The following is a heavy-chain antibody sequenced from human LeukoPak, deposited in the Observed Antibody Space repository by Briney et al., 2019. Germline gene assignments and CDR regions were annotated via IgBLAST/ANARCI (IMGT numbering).Heavy chain of an antibody. CDR1: GFTFRSYG. D-gene: IGHD4-23*01. CDR3: ARARIRWAYGSTPLDY. CDR2: IWYDGSNK. V-gene: IGHV3-33*01. J-gene: IGHJ4*02. Sequence: GRSLRLSCAASGFTFRSYGMNWVRQAPGKGLEWVAVIWYDGSNKYYADSVKGRFTISRDKSKNTLHLQMNSLRAEDTAVYYCARARIRWAYGSTPLDYWGQGTLVTVSS.